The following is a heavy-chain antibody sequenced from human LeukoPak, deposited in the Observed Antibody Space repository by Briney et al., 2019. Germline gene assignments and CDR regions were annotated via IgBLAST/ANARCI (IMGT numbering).Heavy chain of an antibody. V-gene: IGHV3-30*02. J-gene: IGHJ4*02. CDR2: IRYDGTNK. CDR1: GFTFSSYA. Sequence: GGSLRLSCAAFGFTFSSYAMHWVRQAPGKGLEWVAFIRYDGTNKFYADSAKGRFTISRDNSNNTLFLQMNSLRADDTAVYYCAKDSGYGDYWGQGTLVTVSS. D-gene: IGHD6-25*01. CDR3: AKDSGYGDY.